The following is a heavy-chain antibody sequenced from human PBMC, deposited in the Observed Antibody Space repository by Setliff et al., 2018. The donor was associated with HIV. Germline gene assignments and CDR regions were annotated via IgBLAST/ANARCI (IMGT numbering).Heavy chain of an antibody. CDR1: GYTFTSSD. CDR2: MNHNSGNT. CDR3: ARGAWYTSGWYSSRYLDV. V-gene: IGHV1-8*02. J-gene: IGHJ6*03. Sequence: ASVKVSCKASGYTFTSSDINWVRQATGQGLEWMGWMNHNSGNTGYAQEFQGRVTMTRDTSIRTAYMEVSSLRSEDTAVYYFARGAWYTSGWYSSRYLDVWGKGTTVTVSS. D-gene: IGHD6-19*01.